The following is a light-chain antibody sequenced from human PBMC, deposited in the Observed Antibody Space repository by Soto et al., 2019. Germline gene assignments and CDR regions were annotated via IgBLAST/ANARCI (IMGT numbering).Light chain of an antibody. Sequence: DIQMTQSPSTLSASVGDRVTITCRASQNIDGWLAWYQKKPGKAPQLLIYEASTLQSVVPSRFSGSGSGTDFTLTISSLQPDDFATYYCQQYNSFWTFGQGTKVDIK. CDR3: QQYNSFWT. V-gene: IGKV1-5*03. J-gene: IGKJ1*01. CDR1: QNIDGW. CDR2: EAS.